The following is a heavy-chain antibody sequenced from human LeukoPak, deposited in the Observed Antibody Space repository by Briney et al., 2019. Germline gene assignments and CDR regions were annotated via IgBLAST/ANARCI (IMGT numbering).Heavy chain of an antibody. CDR1: GGSISSYF. D-gene: IGHD6-13*01. Sequence: SGTLSLTCTVSGGSISSYFWSWIRQPPGKGLEWIGYIYYSGSTNYNPSLKSRVTISVDTSKNQFSLKLSSVTAADTAVYYCARQRRSRWFDPWGQGTLVTVSS. J-gene: IGHJ5*02. CDR3: ARQRRSRWFDP. V-gene: IGHV4-59*08. CDR2: IYYSGST.